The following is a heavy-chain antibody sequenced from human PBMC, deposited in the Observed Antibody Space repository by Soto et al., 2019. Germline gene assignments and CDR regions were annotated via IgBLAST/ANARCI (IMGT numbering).Heavy chain of an antibody. D-gene: IGHD6-13*01. CDR3: TTVGYSSSWYEVDY. V-gene: IGHV3-15*07. CDR1: GFTFSNAW. CDR2: IKSKTDGGTT. J-gene: IGHJ4*02. Sequence: GGSLRLSCAASGFTFSNAWMNWVRQAPGKGLEWVGRIKSKTDGGTTDYAAPVKGRFTISRDDSKNTLYLQMNSLKTEDAAGYYCTTVGYSSSWYEVDYWGQGTLVTVSS.